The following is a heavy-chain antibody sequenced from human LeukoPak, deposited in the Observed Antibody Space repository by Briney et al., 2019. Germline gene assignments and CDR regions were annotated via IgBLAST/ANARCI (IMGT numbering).Heavy chain of an antibody. CDR3: ARDPYYYDSSGKTFDY. CDR2: ISSSGSTI. D-gene: IGHD3-22*01. CDR1: GFTFNRNS. J-gene: IGHJ4*02. V-gene: IGHV3-48*04. Sequence: GGSLRLSCAASGFTFNRNSMNWVRQAPGKGLEWVSYISSSGSTIYYADSVKGRFTISRDNAKNSLYLQMNSLRAEDTAVYYCARDPYYYDSSGKTFDYWGQGTLVTVSS.